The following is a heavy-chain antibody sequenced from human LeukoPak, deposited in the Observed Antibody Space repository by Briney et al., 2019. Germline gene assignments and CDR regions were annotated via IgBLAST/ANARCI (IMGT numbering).Heavy chain of an antibody. CDR1: GFTLSSHG. V-gene: IGHV3-33*01. CDR3: ARGCGGSPGCFIIDY. Sequence: PGGSLRLSCAASGFTLSSHGMHWVRQAPGKGLEWVTIIWNDGSTKNYVDSVKGRFFISRDNSKNTLYLQMNSLRVEDTAVYYCARGCGGSPGCFIIDYWGQGTLVTVSS. J-gene: IGHJ4*02. D-gene: IGHD2-15*01. CDR2: IWNDGSTK.